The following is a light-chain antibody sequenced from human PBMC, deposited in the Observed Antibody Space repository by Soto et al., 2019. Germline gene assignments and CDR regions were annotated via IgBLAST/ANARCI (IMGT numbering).Light chain of an antibody. CDR1: QSVTSSY. J-gene: IGKJ1*01. CDR2: VAS. Sequence: EIVLTQSPGTLSLSPGERASLSCRASQSVTSSYLAWYQQKPGQAPRLLIYVASNRATGIPDRFSGSGSGTHFTLTIHWLEPEDFAVYYCPQYGSSPWTFGQGTKVEIK. CDR3: PQYGSSPWT. V-gene: IGKV3-20*01.